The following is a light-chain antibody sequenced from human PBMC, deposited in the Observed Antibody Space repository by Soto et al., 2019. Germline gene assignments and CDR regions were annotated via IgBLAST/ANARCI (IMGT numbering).Light chain of an antibody. CDR1: SSDVGGYNY. CDR2: DVS. Sequence: QSALTQPASVSGSPGQSITISCTGTSSDVGGYNYVSWYQQHPGKAPKLMIYDVSNRPSGVSNRFSGSKSGSTASLTISGLQAEDEADYYCSSYTSSSTRHVVFGGGTKLTVL. J-gene: IGLJ2*01. V-gene: IGLV2-14*01. CDR3: SSYTSSSTRHVV.